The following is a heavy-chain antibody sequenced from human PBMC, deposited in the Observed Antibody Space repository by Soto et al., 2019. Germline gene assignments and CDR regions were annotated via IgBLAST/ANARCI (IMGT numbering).Heavy chain of an antibody. CDR2: IYPGDSDT. D-gene: IGHD3-22*01. CDR1: GYSFTSYW. CDR3: ARGPYYYDSSGYYPYFDY. Sequence: PGESLKISCKGSGYSFTSYWIGWVRQMPGKGLEWMGIIYPGDSDTRYSPSFQGQVTISADKSISTAYLQWSSLKASDTAMYYCARGPYYYDSSGYYPYFDYWGQGTLVTVS. V-gene: IGHV5-51*01. J-gene: IGHJ4*02.